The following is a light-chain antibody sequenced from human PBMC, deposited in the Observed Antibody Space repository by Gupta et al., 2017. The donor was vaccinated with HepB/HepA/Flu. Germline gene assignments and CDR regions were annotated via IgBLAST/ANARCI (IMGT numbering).Light chain of an antibody. J-gene: IGLJ3*02. V-gene: IGLV4-69*01. CDR1: SRHSNHA. Sequence: QLMLTQSPSASASLGASVPLPCPLSSRHSNHALAWHQQQREKAPRDLMSINGDGSHSKGDGIADCFSGSSSGAERYLTISSLQYEDEDDYYCQTWDTGLWVFGGGTKLTVL. CDR3: QTWDTGLWV. CDR2: INGDGSH.